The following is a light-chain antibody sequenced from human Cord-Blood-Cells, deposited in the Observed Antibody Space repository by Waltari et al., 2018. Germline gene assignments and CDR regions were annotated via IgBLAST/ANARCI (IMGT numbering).Light chain of an antibody. CDR3: CSYAGSSTLWV. CDR1: SSDVGSYNL. V-gene: IGLV2-23*01. J-gene: IGLJ3*02. Sequence: QSALTQPASVSGSPGQSITISCTGTSSDVGSYNLVSWYQQHPGKAPKLMIYEGSKRPSGLSTRFSGAKSGNTASLTISGLQAEDEADYYCCSYAGSSTLWVFGGGTKLTVL. CDR2: EGS.